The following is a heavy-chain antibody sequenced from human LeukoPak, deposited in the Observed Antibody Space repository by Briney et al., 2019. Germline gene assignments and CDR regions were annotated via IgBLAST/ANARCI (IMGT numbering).Heavy chain of an antibody. CDR1: GFTSSSYW. CDR3: AKDHYGGGL. D-gene: IGHD4-23*01. CDR2: IKPDGSEK. Sequence: PGGSLRLSCAASGFTSSSYWMSWVRQAPGKGLEWVANIKPDGSEKQYVDSVRGRFTISRDNARNSLYLQMNSLRAEDTAVYYCAKDHYGGGLWGQGALVTVSS. V-gene: IGHV3-7*04. J-gene: IGHJ4*02.